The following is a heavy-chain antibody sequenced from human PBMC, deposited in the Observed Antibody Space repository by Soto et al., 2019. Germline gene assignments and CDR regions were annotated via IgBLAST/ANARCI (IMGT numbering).Heavy chain of an antibody. CDR2: INPSGGST. CDR3: ARYLSGITIFGVVHYGMDV. J-gene: IGHJ6*02. CDR1: GYTFTSYY. V-gene: IGHV1-46*01. D-gene: IGHD3-3*01. Sequence: ASVKVSCKASGYTFTSYYMHWVRQAPGQGLEWMGIINPSGGSTSYAQKFQGRVTMTRDTSTSTVYMELSSLRSEDTAVYYCARYLSGITIFGVVHYGMDVWGQGTTVTVSS.